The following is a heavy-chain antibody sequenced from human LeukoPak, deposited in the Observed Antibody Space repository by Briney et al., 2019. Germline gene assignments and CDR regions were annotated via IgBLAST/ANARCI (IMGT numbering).Heavy chain of an antibody. CDR3: ARRHRRDGYGRFDY. V-gene: IGHV4-59*04. CDR1: GGTISSYY. Sequence: PPETLSLTCTVSGGTISSYYWNWIRQPPGKGLEWIGYIHYSGSTYYNPSLKSRVTISVDTSKNQFSLKLSSVTAADTAVYYCARRHRRDGYGRFDYWGQGTLVTVSS. CDR2: IHYSGST. D-gene: IGHD5-24*01. J-gene: IGHJ4*02.